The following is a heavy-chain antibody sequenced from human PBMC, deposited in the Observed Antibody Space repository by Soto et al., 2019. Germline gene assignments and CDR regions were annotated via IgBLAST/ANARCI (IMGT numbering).Heavy chain of an antibody. D-gene: IGHD5-12*01. J-gene: IGHJ6*01. Sequence: EVQLVESGGGLVQPGGSLRLSCAASGFTFRNYNMNWVRQAPGKGLEWLSYISGASGTIYYADSMQGRFTISRDNAKNSLYLHMTSLRGEDTAMDYCASDCGYGYGMAVWGQGTTVPVS. V-gene: IGHV3-48*01. CDR2: ISGASGTI. CDR3: ASDCGYGYGMAV. CDR1: GFTFRNYN.